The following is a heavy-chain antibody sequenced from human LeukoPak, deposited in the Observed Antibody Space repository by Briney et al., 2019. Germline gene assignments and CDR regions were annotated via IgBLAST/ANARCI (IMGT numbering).Heavy chain of an antibody. D-gene: IGHD2-2*01. CDR2: ISGSGGTT. CDR1: GFTFSSCA. CDR3: AKDSVGLYPRVSDY. Sequence: GGSLRLSCAASGFTFSSCAMSWVRQAPGEGLEWGSAISGSGGTTYYADSVKGRFTISRDNSKNTLYLQMNSLRAEDTAVYYCAKDSVGLYPRVSDYWGQGTLVTVSS. J-gene: IGHJ4*02. V-gene: IGHV3-23*01.